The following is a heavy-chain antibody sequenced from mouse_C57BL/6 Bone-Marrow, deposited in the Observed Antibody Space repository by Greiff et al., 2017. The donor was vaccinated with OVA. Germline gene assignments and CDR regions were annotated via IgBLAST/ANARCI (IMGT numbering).Heavy chain of an antibody. CDR3: GRGNYYNGSSAY. V-gene: IGHV1-55*01. CDR2: IYPGSGST. D-gene: IGHD1-1*01. Sequence: QVQLQQSGAELVKPGASVKMSCKASGYTFTSYWITWVKQRPGQGLEWIGDIYPGSGSTNYNEKFKSKATLTVDTSSSTAYMQLSSLTSEDSAVXDCGRGNYYNGSSAYWGKGTMVTVSA. J-gene: IGHJ3*01. CDR1: GYTFTSYW.